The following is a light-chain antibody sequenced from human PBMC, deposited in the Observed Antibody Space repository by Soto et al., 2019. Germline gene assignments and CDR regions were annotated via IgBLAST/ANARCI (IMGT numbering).Light chain of an antibody. J-gene: IGKJ2*01. CDR1: QSVFHSSNTHNY. V-gene: IGKV4-1*01. CDR3: QQFYSSPYT. Sequence: DIVMTQSPDSLAVSLGERDTINCKSSQSVFHSSNTHNYLAWYQQKPGQPPTLLIYWASTRESGVPDRFSGSGSGRDFTRTISSLQAEDVAVYDCQQFYSSPYTFGQGTKLEI. CDR2: WAS.